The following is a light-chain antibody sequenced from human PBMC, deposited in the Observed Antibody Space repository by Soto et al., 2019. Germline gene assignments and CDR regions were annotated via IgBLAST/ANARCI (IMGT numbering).Light chain of an antibody. CDR2: DAS. Sequence: DIQMTQSPSTLSASVGDRVVITCRASQSISKWLAWYQQKPGRAPNFLIYDASTLESGVPSRFSGSGSGTEFTLTITNLQPDDFATFYXXXYSTFPRTFGQGTKVDIK. J-gene: IGKJ1*01. CDR3: XXYSTFPRT. V-gene: IGKV1-5*01. CDR1: QSISKW.